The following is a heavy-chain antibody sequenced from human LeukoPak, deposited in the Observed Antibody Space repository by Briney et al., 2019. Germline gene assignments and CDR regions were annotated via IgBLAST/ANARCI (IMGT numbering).Heavy chain of an antibody. Sequence: PGKSLTLSCVVSGFNFDNFAMHWVRQPLGKGLEWVAVISHDGRTKYYADSMKGRITISRDNCKNTLFLQMNNLRSEDTAVYFCARPSPPGDGYNPPDHWGQGTLVTVSS. J-gene: IGHJ4*02. CDR3: ARPSPPGDGYNPPDH. D-gene: IGHD5-24*01. CDR2: ISHDGRTK. CDR1: GFNFDNFA. V-gene: IGHV3-30*04.